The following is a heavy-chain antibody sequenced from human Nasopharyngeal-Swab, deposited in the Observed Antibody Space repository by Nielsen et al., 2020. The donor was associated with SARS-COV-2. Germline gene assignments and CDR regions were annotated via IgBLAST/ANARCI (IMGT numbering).Heavy chain of an antibody. CDR3: ANGHPFDY. J-gene: IGHJ4*02. Sequence: GESLKISCAASGFTFSSYAMHWVRQAPGKGLEWVAVISYDGSNKYYADSVKGRFTISRDNSKNTLYLQMNSLRAEDTAVYYCANGHPFDYWGQGTLVTVSS. CDR1: GFTFSSYA. V-gene: IGHV3-30-3*01. CDR2: ISYDGSNK.